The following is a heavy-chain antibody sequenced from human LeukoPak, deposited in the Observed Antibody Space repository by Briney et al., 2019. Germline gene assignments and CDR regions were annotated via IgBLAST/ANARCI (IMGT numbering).Heavy chain of an antibody. J-gene: IGHJ4*02. CDR1: GGTFSSYA. V-gene: IGHV1-69*05. Sequence: SVKVSCKASGGTFSSYAISWVRQAPGQGLEWMGRIIPIFGTANYAQKFQGRVTITTDESTSTAYMELSSLRSEDTAVYYCARNLHYYDSSGYLDYWGQGTLVTVSS. D-gene: IGHD3-22*01. CDR3: ARNLHYYDSSGYLDY. CDR2: IIPIFGTA.